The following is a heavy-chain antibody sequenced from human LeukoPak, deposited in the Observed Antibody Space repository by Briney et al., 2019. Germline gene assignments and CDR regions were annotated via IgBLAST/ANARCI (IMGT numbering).Heavy chain of an antibody. CDR1: GFTFSAFN. D-gene: IGHD5-12*01. Sequence: GGSLRLSCAASGFTFSAFNMNWVRRTPGKGLEWVSSITTSSSHIFYADSVRGRFTISRDNADNSLYLQMSSLRDEDTAVYYCARDPYSGGYGAYYYYYMGLWGKGTTVTVSS. V-gene: IGHV3-21*01. CDR2: ITTSSSHI. J-gene: IGHJ6*03. CDR3: ARDPYSGGYGAYYYYYMGL.